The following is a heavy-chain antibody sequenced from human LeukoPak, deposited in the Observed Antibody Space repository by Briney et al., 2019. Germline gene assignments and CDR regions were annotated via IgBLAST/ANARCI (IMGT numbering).Heavy chain of an antibody. CDR2: INWNGGGT. J-gene: IGHJ4*02. Sequence: GGSLRLSCAASGFNFDGYGMSWVRQAPGKGLEWVSGINWNGGGTGYADSVKGRFTISRENAKNSLYLQMNSLKAEDTALYYCARGPLQTIPTSKIVVYYYPFDYWGQGTLVTVSS. CDR1: GFNFDGYG. D-gene: IGHD3-22*01. CDR3: ARGPLQTIPTSKIVVYYYPFDY. V-gene: IGHV3-20*04.